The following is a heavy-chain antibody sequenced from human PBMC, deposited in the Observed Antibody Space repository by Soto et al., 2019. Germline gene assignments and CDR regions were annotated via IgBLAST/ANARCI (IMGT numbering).Heavy chain of an antibody. V-gene: IGHV1-69*01. CDR2: IIPIFGTA. J-gene: IGHJ6*02. Sequence: QVQLVQSGAEVKKPGSSVKVSCTASGGTFSSYAISWVRQAPGQGLEWMGGIIPIFGTANYAQKFQGRVTITADESTSTAYMELSSLRSEDTAVYYCARELRRAVAGSGGMDVWGQGTTVTVSS. CDR3: ARELRRAVAGSGGMDV. D-gene: IGHD6-19*01. CDR1: GGTFSSYA.